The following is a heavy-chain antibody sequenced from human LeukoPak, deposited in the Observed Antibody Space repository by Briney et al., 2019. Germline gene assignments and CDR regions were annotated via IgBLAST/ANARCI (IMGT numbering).Heavy chain of an antibody. V-gene: IGHV4-4*02. CDR2: IYHSGST. CDR3: ARAPPMWGSGSYLDY. CDR1: GGSISSSNW. D-gene: IGHD3-10*01. Sequence: SETLSLTCAVSGGSISSSNWWSWVRQPPGKGLEWIGEIYHSGSTNYNPSLKSRVTISVDESKNQFSLKLSSVTAADTAVYYCARAPPMWGSGSYLDYWGQGTLVTVSS. J-gene: IGHJ4*02.